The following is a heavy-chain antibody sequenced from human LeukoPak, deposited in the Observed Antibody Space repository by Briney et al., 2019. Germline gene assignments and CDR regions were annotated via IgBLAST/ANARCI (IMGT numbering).Heavy chain of an antibody. Sequence: SVKVSCKASGGTFSSYAISWVRQAPGQGLEWMRGIIPIFGTANYAQKFQGRVTITADESTSTAYMELSSLRSEDTAVYYCAREIGRYGDLPGWFDPWGQGTLVTVSS. CDR2: IIPIFGTA. CDR3: AREIGRYGDLPGWFDP. J-gene: IGHJ5*02. V-gene: IGHV1-69*01. D-gene: IGHD4-17*01. CDR1: GGTFSSYA.